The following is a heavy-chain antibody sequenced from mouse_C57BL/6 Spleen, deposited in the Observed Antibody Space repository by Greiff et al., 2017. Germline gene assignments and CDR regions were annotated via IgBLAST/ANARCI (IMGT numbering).Heavy chain of an antibody. CDR1: GFTFSDYG. Sequence: EVKLMESGGGLVKPGGSLKLSCAASGFTFSDYGMHWVRQAPEQGLEWVAYISSGSSTIYYADTVKGRFTISRDNAKNTLFLQMTSLRSEDTAMXYCAREGDGYYGTNYFDYWGQGTTLTVSS. CDR3: AREGDGYYGTNYFDY. CDR2: ISSGSSTI. D-gene: IGHD2-3*01. V-gene: IGHV5-17*01. J-gene: IGHJ2*01.